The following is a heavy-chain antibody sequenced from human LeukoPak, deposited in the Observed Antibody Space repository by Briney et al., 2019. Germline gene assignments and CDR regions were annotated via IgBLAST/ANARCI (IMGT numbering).Heavy chain of an antibody. V-gene: IGHV3-23*01. J-gene: IGHJ4*02. D-gene: IGHD3-9*01. CDR1: GITLSNYG. CDR3: AKRDVVILVILVGLHKEAYYFDS. CDR2: ISDSNGST. Sequence: GGSLRLSCAVSGITLSNYGMSWVRQAPRNRLKGLAGISDSNGSTNYADYAKARFTISTANPKNTLNLQMNSLKAQDTAVYVVAKRDVVILVILVGLHKEAYYFDSWGQGALVTASS.